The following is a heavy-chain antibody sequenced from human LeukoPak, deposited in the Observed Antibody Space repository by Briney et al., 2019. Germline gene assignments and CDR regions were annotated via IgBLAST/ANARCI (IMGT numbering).Heavy chain of an antibody. J-gene: IGHJ2*01. V-gene: IGHV3-23*01. CDR2: ISGSTGNT. D-gene: IGHD4-17*01. CDR3: ATESRLNGDYSEGRFSDWYFDL. Sequence: PGGSLRLSCAASGFTFDKYAMSWVRQAPGKGLEWVSLISGSTGNTYYADSVQGRFIISRDTSKDMLFLQMNSLRAEDTAVYYCATESRLNGDYSEGRFSDWYFDLWGRGTLVTVSS. CDR1: GFTFDKYA.